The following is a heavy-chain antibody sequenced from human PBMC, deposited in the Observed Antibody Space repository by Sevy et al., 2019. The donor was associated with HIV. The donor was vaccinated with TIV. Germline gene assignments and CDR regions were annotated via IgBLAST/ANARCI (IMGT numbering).Heavy chain of an antibody. J-gene: IGHJ4*02. CDR1: GYTFTTYH. CDR3: ARAHCSGGRCYSLAY. Sequence: ASVKVSCKISGYTFTTYHITWVRQAPGQGPECMGRISPHNGDTNYAPKFQGRVTMITDKSTSTAYMELRILRSDDTAVYYCARAHCSGGRCYSLAYWGQGTLVTVSS. CDR2: ISPHNGDT. D-gene: IGHD2-15*01. V-gene: IGHV1-18*01.